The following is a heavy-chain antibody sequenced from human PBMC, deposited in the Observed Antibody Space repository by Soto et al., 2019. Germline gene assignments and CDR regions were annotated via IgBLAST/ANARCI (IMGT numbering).Heavy chain of an antibody. CDR3: TTGVGYCSSTSCYKTPYYFDY. Sequence: GGSLRLSCAASGFTFSNAWMSWVRQAPGKGLEWVGRIKSKTDGGTTDYAAPGKGRFTISRDDSKNTLYLQMNSLKTEDTAVYYCTTGVGYCSSTSCYKTPYYFDYWGQGTLVTVSS. CDR2: IKSKTDGGTT. V-gene: IGHV3-15*01. CDR1: GFTFSNAW. J-gene: IGHJ4*02. D-gene: IGHD2-2*01.